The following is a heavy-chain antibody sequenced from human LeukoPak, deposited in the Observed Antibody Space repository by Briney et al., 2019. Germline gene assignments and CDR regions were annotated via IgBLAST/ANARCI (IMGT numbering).Heavy chain of an antibody. V-gene: IGHV1-8*01. CDR2: XNPNSGNT. CDR3: ARGGGYSYDYGMDV. Sequence: VASVKVSCKASGYTFTSYDINWVRQAPGQGLEXXXXXNPNSGNTGYAQKFQGRVTMTRNTSISTAYMELSSLRSEDTAVYYCARGGGYSYDYGMDVWGQGTTVTVSS. CDR1: GYTFTSYD. J-gene: IGHJ6*02. D-gene: IGHD5-18*01.